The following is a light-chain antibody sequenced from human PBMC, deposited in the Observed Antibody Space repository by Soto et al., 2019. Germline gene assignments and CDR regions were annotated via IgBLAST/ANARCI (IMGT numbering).Light chain of an antibody. CDR3: KQYNVYWVT. J-gene: IGKJ2*01. CDR2: DAS. V-gene: IGKV1-5*01. Sequence: DIQMTQSPSTLSASVGDRVAITCRASQSISSWLAWYQQKPGKAPKLLIYDASSLESGVPSGFRGSGFGTEFTLTISSLQPDDFATYYCKQYNVYWVTFGKGTRVDIK. CDR1: QSISSW.